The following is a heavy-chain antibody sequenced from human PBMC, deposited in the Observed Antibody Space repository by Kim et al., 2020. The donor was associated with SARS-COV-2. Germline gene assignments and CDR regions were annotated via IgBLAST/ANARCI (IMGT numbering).Heavy chain of an antibody. V-gene: IGHV3-9*01. J-gene: IGHJ4*02. CDR3: AKVGIAAAGGVDY. Sequence: YADAGKGRFTISRDNAKNSLYLQMNSLRAEDTALYYCAKVGIAAAGGVDYWGQGTLVTVSS. D-gene: IGHD6-13*01.